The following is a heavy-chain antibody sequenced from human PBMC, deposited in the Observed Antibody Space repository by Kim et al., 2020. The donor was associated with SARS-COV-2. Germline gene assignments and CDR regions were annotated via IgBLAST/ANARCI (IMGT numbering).Heavy chain of an antibody. CDR1: GGSISSGGYY. V-gene: IGHV4-31*03. CDR3: AREGVVTKLDY. J-gene: IGHJ4*02. Sequence: SETLSLTCTVSGGSISSGGYYWSWIRQHPGKGLEWIGYIYYSGSTYYNPSLKSRVTISVDTSKNQFSLKLSSVTAADTAVYYCAREGVVTKLDYWGQGTLVTVSS. CDR2: IYYSGST. D-gene: IGHD3-22*01.